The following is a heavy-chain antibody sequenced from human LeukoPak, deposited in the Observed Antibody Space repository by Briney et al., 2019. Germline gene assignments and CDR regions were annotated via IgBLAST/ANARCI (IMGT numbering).Heavy chain of an antibody. CDR3: ARETRSLVIGAAAGPWNY. Sequence: ASVKVSCKASGYTFTSYAFRWVRQAPGRGLEWMGWISAYNGNTNYAQNLQGRVTMTTDTSTSTAYMELRSLRSDDTAVYYCARETRSLVIGAAAGPWNYWGQGTLVTVSS. CDR1: GYTFTSYA. V-gene: IGHV1-18*01. CDR2: ISAYNGNT. D-gene: IGHD6-13*01. J-gene: IGHJ4*02.